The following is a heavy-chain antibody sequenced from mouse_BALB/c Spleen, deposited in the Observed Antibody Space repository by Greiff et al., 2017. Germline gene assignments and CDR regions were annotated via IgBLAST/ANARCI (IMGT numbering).Heavy chain of an antibody. Sequence: VQLQQSGAELVRSGASVKLSCTASGFNIKDYYMHWVKQRPEQGLEWIGWIDPENGDTEYAPKFQGKATMTADTSSNTAYLQLSSLTSEDTAVYYCNGGRTRNYAMDNWGQGTSVTVSS. V-gene: IGHV14-4*02. J-gene: IGHJ4*01. CDR1: GFNIKDYY. CDR3: NGGRTRNYAMDN. CDR2: IDPENGDT.